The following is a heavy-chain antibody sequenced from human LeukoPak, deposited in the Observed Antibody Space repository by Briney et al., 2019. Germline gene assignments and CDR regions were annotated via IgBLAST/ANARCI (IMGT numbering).Heavy chain of an antibody. J-gene: IGHJ4*02. CDR1: GFTFSIYW. V-gene: IGHV3-7*01. CDR2: IKQDGSEK. D-gene: IGHD3-10*01. Sequence: GGSLRLSCAASGFTFSIYWMSWVRQAPGKGLEWVANIKQDGSEKYYVDSVKGRFTISRDNAKNSLYLQMNSLRAEDTAVYYCARPQLLWFGDFDYWGQGTLVTVSS. CDR3: ARPQLLWFGDFDY.